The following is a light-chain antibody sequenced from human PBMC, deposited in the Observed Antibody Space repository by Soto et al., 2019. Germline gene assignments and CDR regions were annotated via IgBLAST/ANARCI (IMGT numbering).Light chain of an antibody. CDR1: QSISSW. CDR3: KQYMSYS. CDR2: HAS. Sequence: DIQMTQSPSTLPASVGDRVTITCRASQSISSWLAWYQQKPGTAPKLLIYHASTLESGVPSRFSGSGSGTEFTLTISSLQTDDFATYYCKQYMSYSFGQGTKVDIK. J-gene: IGKJ1*01. V-gene: IGKV1-5*01.